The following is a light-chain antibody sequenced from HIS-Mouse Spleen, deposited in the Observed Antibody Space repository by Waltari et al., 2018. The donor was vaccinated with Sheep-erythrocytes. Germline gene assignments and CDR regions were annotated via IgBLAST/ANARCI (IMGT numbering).Light chain of an antibody. CDR3: QAWDSSSWV. Sequence: QSALTQPRSVSGSPGQSVTISCTGTSSDVGGYNYVSWYQQHPGKAPKLMIYDVSKRPSGVPDRFSGSKSGNTASLTISGLQAEEEADYYCQAWDSSSWVFGGGTKLTVL. CDR1: SSDVGGYNY. V-gene: IGLV2-11*01. J-gene: IGLJ3*02. CDR2: DVS.